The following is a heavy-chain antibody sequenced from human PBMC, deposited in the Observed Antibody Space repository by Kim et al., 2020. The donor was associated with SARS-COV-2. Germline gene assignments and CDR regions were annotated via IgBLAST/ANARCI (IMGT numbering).Heavy chain of an antibody. CDR1: GYTFTSYG. Sequence: ASVKVSCKASGYTFTSYGISWVRQAPGQGLEWMGWISAYNCNTNYAQKLQGRVTMTTDTSTSTAYMELRSLRSDDTAVYYCASSGYCSSTSCSPYYYYYGMDVWGQGTTVTVSS. J-gene: IGHJ6*02. D-gene: IGHD2-2*01. CDR3: ASSGYCSSTSCSPYYYYYGMDV. V-gene: IGHV1-18*04. CDR2: ISAYNCNT.